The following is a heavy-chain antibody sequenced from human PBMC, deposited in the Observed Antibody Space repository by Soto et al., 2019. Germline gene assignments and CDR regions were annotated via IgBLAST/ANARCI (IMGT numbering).Heavy chain of an antibody. CDR3: ARGRLGATTPTGRYGMDV. D-gene: IGHD1-26*01. Sequence: GGSLRLSFAASGFTFISYSMNWVRQAPGKGLEWVSYISSSSCTIYYEDSLNGRLTISRDNAKNSLYLQMNSLRDEDTAVYYCARGRLGATTPTGRYGMDVWGQGTTVTVSS. J-gene: IGHJ6*02. CDR1: GFTFISYS. CDR2: ISSSSCTI. V-gene: IGHV3-48*02.